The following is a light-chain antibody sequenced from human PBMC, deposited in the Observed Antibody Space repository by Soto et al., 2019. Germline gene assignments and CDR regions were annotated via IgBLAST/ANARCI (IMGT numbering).Light chain of an antibody. J-gene: IGKJ4*01. CDR3: QQYSTYLSLT. CDR2: KST. CDR1: QTISTW. V-gene: IGKV1-5*03. Sequence: DIHIPPSPSTLSASAGQRRSITCRVSQTISTWVAWYQHKPGKATKLPIYKSTSLESGAPSRFSGSGSGTEFTLTINGLQPDDFASYYCQQYSTYLSLTLGGGTKVDI.